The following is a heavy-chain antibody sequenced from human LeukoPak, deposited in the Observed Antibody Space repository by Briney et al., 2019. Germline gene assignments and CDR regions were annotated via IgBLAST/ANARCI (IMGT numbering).Heavy chain of an antibody. CDR3: AREVGASFHY. J-gene: IGHJ4*02. V-gene: IGHV1-69*04. CDR2: IIPILGIA. CDR1: GYTFTSYG. D-gene: IGHD1-26*01. Sequence: GASVKVSCKASGYTFTSYGISWVRQAPGQGLEWMGRIIPILGIANYAQKFQGRVTITADKSTSTAYMELRSLRSEDTAVYYCAREVGASFHYWGQGTRVTVSS.